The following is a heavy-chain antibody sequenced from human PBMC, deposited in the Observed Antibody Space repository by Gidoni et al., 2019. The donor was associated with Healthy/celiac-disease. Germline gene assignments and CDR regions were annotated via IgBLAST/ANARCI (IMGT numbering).Heavy chain of an antibody. CDR2: ISGSGGST. CDR1: GFTFSSYA. Sequence: EVQLLASGGGLVQPGGSLRLSCAASGFTFSSYAMSWVRQAPGKGLEWVAAISGSGGSTDYADSVKGRFTISRDNSKNTLYLQMNSLRAEDTAVYYCAKDTYYYDSSGSLPGYWGQGTLVTVSS. CDR3: AKDTYYYDSSGSLPGY. J-gene: IGHJ4*02. D-gene: IGHD3-22*01. V-gene: IGHV3-23*01.